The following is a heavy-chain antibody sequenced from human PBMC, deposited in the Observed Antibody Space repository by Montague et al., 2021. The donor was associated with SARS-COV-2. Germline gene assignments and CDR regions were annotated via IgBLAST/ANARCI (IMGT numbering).Heavy chain of an antibody. CDR1: GGSLSGYY. CDR3: VRGAVVKTYYDFWSGPKWFGP. D-gene: IGHD3-3*01. Sequence: SETLSLTCAVYGGSLSGYYWSWIRQPPGKGLEWIGEINHRGTTNDNPSLKSRVTMSVDTSKNQLSLKLSSVTAADTAVYYCVRGAVVKTYYDFWSGPKWFGPWGEGNLVTVSS. J-gene: IGHJ5*02. V-gene: IGHV4-34*01. CDR2: INHRGTT.